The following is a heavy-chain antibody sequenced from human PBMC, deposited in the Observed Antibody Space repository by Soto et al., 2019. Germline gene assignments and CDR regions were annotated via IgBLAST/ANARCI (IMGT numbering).Heavy chain of an antibody. V-gene: IGHV3-23*01. CDR2: ISGSGGST. CDR1: GFTFSSYA. Sequence: GGSLRLSCAAFGFTFSSYAMSWVRQAPGKGLEWVSAISGSGGSTYYADSVKGRFTISRDNSKNTLYLQMNSLRAEDTAVYYCAKATGYSSGWLDYWGQGTLVTVSS. J-gene: IGHJ4*02. D-gene: IGHD6-19*01. CDR3: AKATGYSSGWLDY.